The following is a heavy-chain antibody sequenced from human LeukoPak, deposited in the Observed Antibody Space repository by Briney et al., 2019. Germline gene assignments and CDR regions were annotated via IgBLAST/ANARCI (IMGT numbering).Heavy chain of an antibody. CDR1: GFTFSSYA. CDR2: ISYDGSNE. D-gene: IGHD3-22*01. CDR3: ARDGYYYDSSGYSVY. V-gene: IGHV3-30-3*01. J-gene: IGHJ4*02. Sequence: PGGSLRLSCAASGFTFSSYAMHWVRQAPGKGLEWVAVISYDGSNEYYADSVKGRFTISRDNSKNTLYLQMNSLRAEDTAVYYCARDGYYYDSSGYSVYWGQGTLVTVSS.